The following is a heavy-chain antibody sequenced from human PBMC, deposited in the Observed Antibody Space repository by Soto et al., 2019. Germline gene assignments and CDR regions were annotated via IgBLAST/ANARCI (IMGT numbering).Heavy chain of an antibody. Sequence: SETLSLTCTVSGGSISSDDFYWSWIRQHPGKGLEWIGYIYYSGNTYYNPSLKSRVTILVDTSKNQFSLKLSSVTAADTAVYYCARLSGSWHSWFDPWSQGTLVTVSS. CDR2: IYYSGNT. CDR1: GGSISSDDFY. CDR3: ARLSGSWHSWFDP. D-gene: IGHD6-13*01. J-gene: IGHJ5*02. V-gene: IGHV4-31*03.